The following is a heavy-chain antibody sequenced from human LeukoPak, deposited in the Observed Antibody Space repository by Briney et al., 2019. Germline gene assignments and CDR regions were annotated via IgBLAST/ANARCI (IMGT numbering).Heavy chain of an antibody. CDR2: IYYSGST. CDR3: ARGRFGVVITDAFDI. Sequence: SQTLSLTCTVSGGSISSGDYYWSWIRQPPGKGLEWIGYIYYSGSTYYNPSLKSRVTISADTSKNQFSLKLSSVTAADTAVYYCARGRFGVVITDAFDIWGQGTMVTVSS. CDR1: GGSISSGDYY. V-gene: IGHV4-30-4*01. D-gene: IGHD3-3*01. J-gene: IGHJ3*02.